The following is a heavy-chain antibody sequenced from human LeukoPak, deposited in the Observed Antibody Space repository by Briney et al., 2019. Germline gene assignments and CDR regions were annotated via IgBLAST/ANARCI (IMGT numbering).Heavy chain of an antibody. CDR2: IYYSGST. Sequence: SETLSLTCTVSGGSISSGDYYWSWIRQPPGKGLEWIGYIYYSGSTYYNPSLKSRVTISVDTSKNQFSLKLSSVTAADTAVYYCARTLTAYNDAFDIWRQGTMVTVSS. V-gene: IGHV4-30-4*08. D-gene: IGHD1-14*01. J-gene: IGHJ3*02. CDR1: GGSISSGDYY. CDR3: ARTLTAYNDAFDI.